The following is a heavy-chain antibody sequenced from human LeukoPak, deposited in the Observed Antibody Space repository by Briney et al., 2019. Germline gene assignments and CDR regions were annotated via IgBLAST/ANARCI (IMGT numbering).Heavy chain of an antibody. CDR1: GFTFSRHA. CDR2: ISNSGGTT. V-gene: IGHV3-23*01. Sequence: GGSLRLSCAASGFTFSRHAMTWVRQAPGKGLEWVSSISNSGGTTYYADSVKGRFTISRDNSKNTVYLQMNSLRAEDTALYYCAKGLGFLPQFDYWGQGTLVAVSS. J-gene: IGHJ4*02. D-gene: IGHD6-19*01. CDR3: AKGLGFLPQFDY.